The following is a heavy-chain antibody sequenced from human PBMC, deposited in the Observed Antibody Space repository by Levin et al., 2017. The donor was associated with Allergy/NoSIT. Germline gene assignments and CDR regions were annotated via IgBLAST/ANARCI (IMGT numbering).Heavy chain of an antibody. CDR2: ISSDGHTT. D-gene: IGHD3-10*01. CDR3: ARVDAVQGVILPGPFDI. Sequence: GESLKISCAASGFTFSNYWMHWVRQAPGKGLVWVSRISSDGHTTFYADSVKGRFTISRDNAKNTLYLQMNGLRAEDTAVYYCARVDAVQGVILPGPFDIWGQGTLVTVSS. CDR1: GFTFSNYW. V-gene: IGHV3-74*01. J-gene: IGHJ3*02.